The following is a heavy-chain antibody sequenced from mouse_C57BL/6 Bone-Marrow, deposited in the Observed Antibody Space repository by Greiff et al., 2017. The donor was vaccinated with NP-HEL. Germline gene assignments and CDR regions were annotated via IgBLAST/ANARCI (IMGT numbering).Heavy chain of an antibody. V-gene: IGHV1-42*01. CDR2: INPSTGGT. CDR1: GYSFTGYY. CDR3: ATRQLRPVDY. J-gene: IGHJ2*01. D-gene: IGHD3-2*02. Sequence: EVQLQQSGPELVKPGASVKISCKASGYSFTGYYMNWVKQSPEKSLEWIGEINPSTGGTTYNQKFKAKATLTVDKSSSTAYMQLKSLTSEDSAVYYCATRQLRPVDYWGQGTTLTVSS.